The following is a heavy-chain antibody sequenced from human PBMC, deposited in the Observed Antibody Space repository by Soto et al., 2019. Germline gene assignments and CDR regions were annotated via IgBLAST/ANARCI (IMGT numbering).Heavy chain of an antibody. CDR1: GGSFSGYY. D-gene: IGHD6-13*01. V-gene: IGHV4-34*01. J-gene: IGHJ5*02. Sequence: QVQLQQWGAGLLKPSETLSLTCAVYGGSFSGYYWSWIRQPPGKGLEWIGEINHSGSTNYNPSLKSRVTISVATSKNQFSLKLSSVTAADTAVYYCARARIAAAGRKAPGWFDPWGQGTLVTVSS. CDR3: ARARIAAAGRKAPGWFDP. CDR2: INHSGST.